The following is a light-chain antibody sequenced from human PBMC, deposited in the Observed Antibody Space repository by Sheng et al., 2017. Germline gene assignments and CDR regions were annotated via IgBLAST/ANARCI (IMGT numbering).Light chain of an antibody. V-gene: IGKV1-33*01. CDR1: QDTSTY. J-gene: IGKJ5*01. CDR3: QRYDNLRSIT. Sequence: DIQMTQSPSSLSASVGDRVTITCRASQDTSTYLNWYQQKPGQAPKLLIYDASNLETGVPSRFSGSGSGTLFTLTISSLQPEDIATYYCQRYDNLRSITFGQGTRLEIK. CDR2: DAS.